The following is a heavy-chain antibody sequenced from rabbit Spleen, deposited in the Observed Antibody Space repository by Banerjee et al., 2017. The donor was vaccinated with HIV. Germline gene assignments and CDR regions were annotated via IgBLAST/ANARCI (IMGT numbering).Heavy chain of an antibody. CDR3: ARGLLAGSASWLGYLDL. D-gene: IGHD6-1*01. CDR2: IHDTNNGAT. J-gene: IGHJ4*01. CDR1: GFSFSSSDY. V-gene: IGHV1S40*01. Sequence: QSLEESGGDLVKPGASLTLTCTASGFSFSSSDYMCWVRQAPGKGPEWIACIHDTNNGATYYASWAKGRFTISKTSSTTVTLQMTSLTGADTATYFCARGLLAGSASWLGYLDLWGPGTLVTVS.